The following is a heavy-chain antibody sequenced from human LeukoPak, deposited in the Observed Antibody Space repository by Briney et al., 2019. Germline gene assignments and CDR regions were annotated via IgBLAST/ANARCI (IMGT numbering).Heavy chain of an antibody. V-gene: IGHV4-30-2*01. D-gene: IGHD3-10*01. J-gene: IGHJ4*02. CDR3: ARRVAGSGTSYFDR. CDR2: IQQSGTT. Sequence: SQTLSLTCTVSGDSLDSGGYCWSWLRQPPGTGLEWIGYIQQSGTTYLNPSFSSRVTMSKEASKNQFSLSLRSVTAADTAVYYCARRVAGSGTSYFDRWGLGTPVTVSS. CDR1: GDSLDSGGYC.